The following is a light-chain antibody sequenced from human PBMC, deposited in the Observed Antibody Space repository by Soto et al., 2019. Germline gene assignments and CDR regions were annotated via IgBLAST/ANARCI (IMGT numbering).Light chain of an antibody. J-gene: IGKJ1*01. CDR1: QGISDW. CDR3: QQAHSLPWT. V-gene: IGKV1-12*02. Sequence: DIQMTQSPSTVSASAGDSVTITCRASQGISDWVAWYQQKPGEAPKLLMYSGSFLHSGVPSRFSGSGSGTEFSLTISSLRPEDFATYFCQQAHSLPWTFGQGTKVTVK. CDR2: SGS.